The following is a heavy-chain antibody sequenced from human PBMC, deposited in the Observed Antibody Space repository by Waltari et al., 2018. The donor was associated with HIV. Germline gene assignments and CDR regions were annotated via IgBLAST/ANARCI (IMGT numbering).Heavy chain of an antibody. CDR3: ARDLGGSGWYDYYYGMDV. V-gene: IGHV3-48*03. J-gene: IGHJ6*02. D-gene: IGHD6-19*01. Sequence: EVQLVESGGGLVQPGGSLRLSCAASGFTFSNYEMNWVRQAPGKGQEWVSYISSSGNTIHYADSVKGRFTISRDNAKNSLYLQMNSLRAEDTAVYYCARDLGGSGWYDYYYGMDVWGQGTTVTVSS. CDR1: GFTFSNYE. CDR2: ISSSGNTI.